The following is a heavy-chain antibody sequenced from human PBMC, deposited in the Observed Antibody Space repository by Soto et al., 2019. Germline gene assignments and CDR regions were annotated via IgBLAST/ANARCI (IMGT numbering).Heavy chain of an antibody. D-gene: IGHD6-6*01. Sequence: SETLSLTCTVSGGSISSYYWSWIRQPPGKGLEWIGYIYYSGNTNYNPSLKSRVTISVDTSKNQFSLKLSSVTAADTAVYYCARHSRDYSSSPWTSWGQGTLVTVSS. CDR1: GGSISSYY. CDR3: ARHSRDYSSSPWTS. J-gene: IGHJ5*02. CDR2: IYYSGNT. V-gene: IGHV4-59*08.